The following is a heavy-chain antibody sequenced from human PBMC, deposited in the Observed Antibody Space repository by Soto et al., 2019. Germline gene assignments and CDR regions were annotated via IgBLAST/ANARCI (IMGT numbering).Heavy chain of an antibody. Sequence: QLQLQESGSGLVKPSQTLSLTFAVSGVSSSSGGYSWGWIRQPPGKGLEWIGYIYHSGSTYYNPTLKSRVTISVDRSKKQFSLKLSSVPAEDTAVYYCARVPDYWGQGTLVTVSS. J-gene: IGHJ4*02. CDR3: ARVPDY. V-gene: IGHV4-30-2*01. CDR1: GVSSSSGGYS. CDR2: IYHSGST.